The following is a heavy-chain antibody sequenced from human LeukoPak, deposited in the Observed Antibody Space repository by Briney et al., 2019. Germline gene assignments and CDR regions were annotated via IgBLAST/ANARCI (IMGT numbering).Heavy chain of an antibody. CDR1: GFTFRSYG. CDR3: AKKYDSSGYYPGYFDY. Sequence: GGSLRLSCAASGFTFRSYGMHWVRQAPGKGLEWVAFIRYDGSNKYYADSVKGRFTISRDNSKNTLYLQMNSLRDEDTAVYYCAKKYDSSGYYPGYFDYWGQGTLVTVSS. J-gene: IGHJ4*02. D-gene: IGHD3-22*01. CDR2: IRYDGSNK. V-gene: IGHV3-30*02.